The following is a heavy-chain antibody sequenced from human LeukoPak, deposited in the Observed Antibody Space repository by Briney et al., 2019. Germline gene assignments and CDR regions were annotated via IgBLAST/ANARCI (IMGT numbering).Heavy chain of an antibody. Sequence: GESLKISCKGSGYSFTSYWIGWVRQMPGKGLEWMGIIYPGDSDTRYSPSFQGQVTISADKSIRTAYLQWSSLKASDTAMYYCARAAVTNDYYYGMDVWGQGTTVTVSS. V-gene: IGHV5-51*01. D-gene: IGHD6-25*01. CDR3: ARAAVTNDYYYGMDV. CDR2: IYPGDSDT. CDR1: GYSFTSYW. J-gene: IGHJ6*02.